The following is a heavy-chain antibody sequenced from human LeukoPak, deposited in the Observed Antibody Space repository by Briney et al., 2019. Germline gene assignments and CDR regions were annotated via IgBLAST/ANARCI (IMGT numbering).Heavy chain of an antibody. CDR2: ISSSGGST. D-gene: IGHD3-3*01. J-gene: IGHJ1*01. CDR3: AEDLPQITIFGASQH. Sequence: GGSLRLSCAASGFTFGTYVMSWVRQAPGKGLEWVAGISSSGGSTYYADFVKGRFTISRDNSKNTLYLQMNSLSAGDTALYFCAEDLPQITIFGASQHWGQGTLVSVSS. V-gene: IGHV3-23*01. CDR1: GFTFGTYV.